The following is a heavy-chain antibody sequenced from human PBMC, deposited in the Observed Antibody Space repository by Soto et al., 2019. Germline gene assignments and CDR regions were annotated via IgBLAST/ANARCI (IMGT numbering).Heavy chain of an antibody. J-gene: IGHJ6*02. Sequence: QVQLVQSGAEVKKPGSSVKVSCKASGGTFSNYAISWVRQAPEQGLEWMGGIIPIFGTANYAQKFQGRVTITADESTSTAYMELNSLRSEDTAMYYCARASHDYDDYAYYYAMDVWGQGTTVTVSS. D-gene: IGHD4-17*01. CDR1: GGTFSNYA. CDR2: IIPIFGTA. CDR3: ARASHDYDDYAYYYAMDV. V-gene: IGHV1-69*12.